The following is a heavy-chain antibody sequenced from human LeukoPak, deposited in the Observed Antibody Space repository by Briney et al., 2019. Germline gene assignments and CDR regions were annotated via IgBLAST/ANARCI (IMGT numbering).Heavy chain of an antibody. CDR1: GGTFSSYA. CDR2: IIPIFGTA. Sequence: GASVKVSCKASGGTFSSYAISWVRQAPGQGLEWMGRIIPIFGTANYAQKFQGRVTMTRNTSISTAYMELSSLRSEDTAVYYCARAGRSMGVVSLDGYWGQGTLVTVSS. D-gene: IGHD4-23*01. J-gene: IGHJ4*02. V-gene: IGHV1-69*05. CDR3: ARAGRSMGVVSLDGY.